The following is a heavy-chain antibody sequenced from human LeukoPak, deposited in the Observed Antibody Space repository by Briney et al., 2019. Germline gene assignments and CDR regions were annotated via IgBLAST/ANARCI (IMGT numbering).Heavy chain of an antibody. V-gene: IGHV3-48*03. Sequence: RGSLRLSCAASGFTFSSYEMNWVRQAPGKGLEWVSYISSSGSTIYYADSVKGRFTISRDNAKNSLYLQMNSLRAEDTAVYYCAKDHDFWSGLSYDAFDIWGQGTMVTVSS. CDR2: ISSSGSTI. CDR3: AKDHDFWSGLSYDAFDI. CDR1: GFTFSSYE. J-gene: IGHJ3*02. D-gene: IGHD3-3*01.